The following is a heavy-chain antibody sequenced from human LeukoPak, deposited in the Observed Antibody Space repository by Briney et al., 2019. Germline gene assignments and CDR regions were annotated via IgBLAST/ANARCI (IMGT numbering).Heavy chain of an antibody. V-gene: IGHV4-39*07. CDR1: GGSISSSSYY. CDR3: ARHQLLDDAFDI. CDR2: IYYSGST. D-gene: IGHD2-2*01. J-gene: IGHJ3*02. Sequence: MASETLSLTCTVSGGSISSSSYYWGWIRQPPGKGLEWIGSIYYSGSTYYNPSLKSRVTISVDTSKNQFSLKLSSVTAADTAVYYCARHQLLDDAFDIWGQGTTVTVSS.